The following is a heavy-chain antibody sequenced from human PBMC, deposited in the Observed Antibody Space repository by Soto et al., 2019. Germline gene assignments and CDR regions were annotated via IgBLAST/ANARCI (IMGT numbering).Heavy chain of an antibody. CDR1: GYTFTSYY. Sequence: QVQLVQSGAEVKKPGASVKVSCKASGYTFTSYYMHWVRQAPGQGLEWMGIINPSGGSTSYAKKFQDRVTMARDTSASTVYMELSSLRSEDTAVYYCAREYSGYDYIVGSPDYWGQGTLVTVSS. J-gene: IGHJ4*02. CDR2: INPSGGST. V-gene: IGHV1-46*03. D-gene: IGHD5-12*01. CDR3: AREYSGYDYIVGSPDY.